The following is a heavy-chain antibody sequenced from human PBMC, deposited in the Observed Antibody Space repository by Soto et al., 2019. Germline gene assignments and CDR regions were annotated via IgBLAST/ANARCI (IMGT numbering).Heavy chain of an antibody. D-gene: IGHD2-15*01. Sequence: SETLSLTCTVSGGSISSSSYYWGWIRQPPGKGLEWIGSIYYSGSTYYNPSLKSRVTISVDTSKNQFSLKLSSVTAADTAVSYCARDGGSPDRGGYYYYYYYMDVWGKGTTVTVSS. J-gene: IGHJ6*03. CDR1: GGSISSSSYY. V-gene: IGHV4-39*01. CDR2: IYYSGST. CDR3: ARDGGSPDRGGYYYYYYYMDV.